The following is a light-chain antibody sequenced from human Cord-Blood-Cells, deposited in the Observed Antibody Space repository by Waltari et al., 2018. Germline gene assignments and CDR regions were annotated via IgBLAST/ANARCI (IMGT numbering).Light chain of an antibody. CDR2: DVS. CDR1: SSDVGGYNY. V-gene: IGLV2-14*01. J-gene: IGLJ3*02. CDR3: SSYTGSSTWV. Sequence: QSALTQPASVSGSPGQSITISCTGTSSDVGGYNYVSWYQQHPGKAPKLMIYDVSKRASGVSNRFSGSKSGNTASLTISGLQAEDEADYYCSSYTGSSTWVFGGGTKLTVL.